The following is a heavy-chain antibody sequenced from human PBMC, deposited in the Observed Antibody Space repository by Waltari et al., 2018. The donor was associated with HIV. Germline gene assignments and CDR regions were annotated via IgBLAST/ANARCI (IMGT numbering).Heavy chain of an antibody. CDR3: ARRVQIFLEWPPGAFDI. Sequence: QLQLQESGPGLVKPSETLSLTCTVSGGSISSSSYYWGWIRQPPGKGLEWIGSIYYSGSTYYNPALKSRVTISVDTSKNQFSLKLSSVTAADTAVYYCARRVQIFLEWPPGAFDIWGQGTMVTVSS. D-gene: IGHD3-3*01. CDR1: GGSISSSSYY. V-gene: IGHV4-39*01. J-gene: IGHJ3*02. CDR2: IYYSGST.